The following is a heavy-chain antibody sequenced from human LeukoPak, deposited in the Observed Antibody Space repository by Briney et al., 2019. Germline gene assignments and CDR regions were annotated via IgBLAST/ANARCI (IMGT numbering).Heavy chain of an antibody. CDR1: GGSISSYY. V-gene: IGHV4-4*07. Sequence: KTSETLSLTXTVSGGSISSYYWSWIRQPAGKGLEWIGRIYTSGSTNYNPSLKSRVTMSVDTSKNQFSLKLSSVTAADTAVYYCARDYDYVWGSYRGYYFDYWGQGTLVTVSS. CDR2: IYTSGST. J-gene: IGHJ4*02. D-gene: IGHD3-16*02. CDR3: ARDYDYVWGSYRGYYFDY.